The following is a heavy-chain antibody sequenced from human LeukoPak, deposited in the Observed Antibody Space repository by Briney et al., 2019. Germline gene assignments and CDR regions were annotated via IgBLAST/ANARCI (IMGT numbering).Heavy chain of an antibody. Sequence: GGSLRLSCAASGFTFSSYSMNWVRQAPGKGLEWVANIKQDGSEAYDGDSVKGRFTISRDNAKNSLYLQMNSLRAEDTAVYYCARVEWMGRMDYWGQGTLITVSS. D-gene: IGHD3-3*01. CDR1: GFTFSSYS. J-gene: IGHJ4*02. V-gene: IGHV3-7*04. CDR3: ARVEWMGRMDY. CDR2: IKQDGSEA.